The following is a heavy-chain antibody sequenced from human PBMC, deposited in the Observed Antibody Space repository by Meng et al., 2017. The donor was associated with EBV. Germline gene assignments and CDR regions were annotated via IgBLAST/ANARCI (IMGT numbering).Heavy chain of an antibody. Sequence: QVQLVQFAAEVKKPGSSVKVSCKTPGGPFRNYAISWVRQAPGQGLEWLGGFLPTLGAPNYAQKFHGRVSITADESTSTHYMDLSSLRPEDTAVYYCASESGRGYTPDYWGQGTLVTVSS. CDR2: FLPTLGAP. D-gene: IGHD3-10*01. CDR1: GGPFRNYA. CDR3: ASESGRGYTPDY. V-gene: IGHV1-69*01. J-gene: IGHJ4*02.